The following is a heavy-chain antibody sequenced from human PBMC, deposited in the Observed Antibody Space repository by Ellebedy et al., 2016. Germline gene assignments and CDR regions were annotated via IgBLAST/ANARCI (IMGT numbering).Heavy chain of an antibody. CDR2: INDIGTA. V-gene: IGHV4-59*01. CDR3: ARGGDIEVVGLDV. CDR1: GGSTSKFY. Sequence: SETLSLXXSVSGGSTSKFYWNWIRQSPGKGLEWLGYINDIGTATYNPSLKSRVTISKDTSKQQFSLKLTSVTPADTAVYYCARGGDIEVVGLDVWGQGTTVTVSS. J-gene: IGHJ6*02. D-gene: IGHD2-2*01.